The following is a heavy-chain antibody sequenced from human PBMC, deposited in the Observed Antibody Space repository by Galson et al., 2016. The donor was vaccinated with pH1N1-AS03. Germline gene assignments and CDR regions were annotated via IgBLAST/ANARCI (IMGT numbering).Heavy chain of an antibody. Sequence: QSGAEVKKPGESLKISCKTSGYIFTSYWVAWVRHMPGKGLEWMGIIYPGDSDTRYSPSFQGQVTISADRSINTAYLQWSSLMASDTAIYYGARQVRDGYNDYFDYRGQGILVTVSS. CDR2: IYPGDSDT. J-gene: IGHJ4*02. V-gene: IGHV5-51*01. CDR3: ARQVRDGYNDYFDY. D-gene: IGHD5-24*01. CDR1: GYIFTSYW.